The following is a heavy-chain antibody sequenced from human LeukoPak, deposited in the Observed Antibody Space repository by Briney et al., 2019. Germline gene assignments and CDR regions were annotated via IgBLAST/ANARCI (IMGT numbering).Heavy chain of an antibody. CDR2: AYFIGRT. CDR1: GGSISSSNYY. J-gene: IGHJ4*02. Sequence: SETLSLTCTVSGGSISSSNYYWGWIRQPPGKGLEWIGSAYFIGRTNYDPSFKSRVTISVDTSKNQFSLKLSSVTAADTAVYYCARGRGGDCDYWGQGTLVTVSS. D-gene: IGHD2-21*02. CDR3: ARGRGGDCDY. V-gene: IGHV4-39*07.